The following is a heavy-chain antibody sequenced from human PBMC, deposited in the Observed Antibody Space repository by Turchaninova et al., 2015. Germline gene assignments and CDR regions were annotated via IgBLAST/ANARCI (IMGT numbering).Heavy chain of an antibody. J-gene: IGHJ4*02. CDR1: TFSSYA. V-gene: IGHV3-30*01. Sequence: TFSSYAMHWVRQAPGKGLEWVAVISYDGSNKYYADSVKGRFTISRDNSKNTLYLQMNSLRAEDTAGYYCARDQGDYVPFYYFDYWGQGTLVTVSS. CDR3: ARDQGDYVPFYYFDY. CDR2: ISYDGSNK. D-gene: IGHD4-17*01.